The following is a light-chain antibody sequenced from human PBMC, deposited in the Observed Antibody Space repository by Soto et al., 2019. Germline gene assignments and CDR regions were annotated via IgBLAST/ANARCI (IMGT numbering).Light chain of an antibody. CDR1: QSVSSSY. J-gene: IGKJ1*01. CDR2: GTT. Sequence: EIVLTQSPGTLSLSPGERATLSCGAIQSVSSSYLAWYQQKPGQALRLLIYGTTSRANGIPDRFSGSGSGTDFTLTISRLEPEDFAVYYCQQYDTSPPWTFGQGTKVDIK. CDR3: QQYDTSPPWT. V-gene: IGKV3-20*01.